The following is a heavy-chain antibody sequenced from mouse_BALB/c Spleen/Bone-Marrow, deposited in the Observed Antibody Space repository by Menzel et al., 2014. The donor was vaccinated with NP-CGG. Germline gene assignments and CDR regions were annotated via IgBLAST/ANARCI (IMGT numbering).Heavy chain of an antibody. CDR1: GFTFSSYT. Sequence: EVKLVESGGGLVQPGGSLKLSCAASGFTFSSYTMSWVRQTPEKRLEWVAYISNGGGSTCYPDTVKGRFTISRDNAKNILYLQMSSLKSEDTAMYYCARQFGLRWSIDYWGQGTSVTVSS. V-gene: IGHV5-12-2*01. CDR3: ARQFGLRWSIDY. J-gene: IGHJ4*01. D-gene: IGHD3-1*01. CDR2: ISNGGGST.